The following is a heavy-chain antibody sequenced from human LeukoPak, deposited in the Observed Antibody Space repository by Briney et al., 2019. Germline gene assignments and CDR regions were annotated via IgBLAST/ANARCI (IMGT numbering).Heavy chain of an antibody. V-gene: IGHV3-11*01. D-gene: IGHD7-27*01. Sequence: GGSPRLSCAAPRFTFSEYYTCWIREAPGERLERVSYISSSVSTIYYADSVKGRFTISRDNAKNSLYLQMNSLRAEDTAVYYCARERLFSGYNYGMDVWGQGTTVTVSS. CDR3: ARERLFSGYNYGMDV. CDR1: RFTFSEYY. J-gene: IGHJ6*02. CDR2: ISSSVSTI.